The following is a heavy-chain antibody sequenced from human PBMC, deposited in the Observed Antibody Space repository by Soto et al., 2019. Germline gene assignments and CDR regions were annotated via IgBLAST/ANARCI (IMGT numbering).Heavy chain of an antibody. Sequence: GGSLRLSCAASGFTFSSYSMNWVRQAPGKGLEWVSSISSSSSYIYYADSVKGRFTISRDNAKNSLYLQMNSLRAEDTAVYYCARANRRGIAAAGTFFYGMDVWGQGTTVTVSS. V-gene: IGHV3-21*01. CDR3: ARANRRGIAAAGTFFYGMDV. CDR1: GFTFSSYS. J-gene: IGHJ6*02. D-gene: IGHD6-13*01. CDR2: ISSSSSYI.